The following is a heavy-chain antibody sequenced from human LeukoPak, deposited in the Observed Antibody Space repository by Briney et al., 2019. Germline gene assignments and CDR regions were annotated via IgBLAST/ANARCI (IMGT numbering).Heavy chain of an antibody. V-gene: IGHV3-33*06. Sequence: PGTPLRLSYEACGLTFSHFGMHWVPQATGEGLEWGAVIWSDANNEYYADSVKGRFTISRDNFKNTVSLQMNSLRAEDTAVYYCEKDAQRGFDYSNSLEHWGQGSLVTVSS. CDR1: GLTFSHFG. CDR3: EKDAQRGFDYSNSLEH. CDR2: IWSDANNE. D-gene: IGHD4-11*01. J-gene: IGHJ4*02.